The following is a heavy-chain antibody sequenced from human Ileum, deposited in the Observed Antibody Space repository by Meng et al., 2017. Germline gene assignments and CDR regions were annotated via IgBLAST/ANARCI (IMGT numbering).Heavy chain of an antibody. CDR1: GYSFTSYY. V-gene: IGHV1-2*06. Sequence: QVHVVQSGAGVKKPGASVKVSCKPSGYSFTSYYMHWVRQAPGQGLEWMGRINSNSGGTNYAQKFKGRVTLTRDISTVYMELSSMRSDDTAVYYCASRNYNYDDYFEYWGQGTLVTVSS. D-gene: IGHD1-7*01. J-gene: IGHJ4*02. CDR2: INSNSGGT. CDR3: ASRNYNYDDYFEY.